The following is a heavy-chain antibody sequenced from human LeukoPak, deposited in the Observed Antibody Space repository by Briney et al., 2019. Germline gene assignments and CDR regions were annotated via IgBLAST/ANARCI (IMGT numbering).Heavy chain of an antibody. CDR2: ISGSGGST. CDR3: AKKNFKGSSSSPFDY. D-gene: IGHD6-6*01. CDR1: GFTFSSYA. V-gene: IGHV3-23*01. J-gene: IGHJ4*02. Sequence: GGSLRLSCAASGFTFSSYAMSWVRQAPGKGLEWVSAISGSGGSTYYADSVKGRFTISRDNSKNTLYLQMNSLRAEDTAVYYCAKKNFKGSSSSPFDYWGQGTLVTVSS.